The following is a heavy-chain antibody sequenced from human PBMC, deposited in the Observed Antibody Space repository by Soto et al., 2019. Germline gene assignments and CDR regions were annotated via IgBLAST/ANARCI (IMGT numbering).Heavy chain of an antibody. J-gene: IGHJ6*02. V-gene: IGHV3-30-3*01. CDR2: ISFDGSNK. Sequence: PGGSLRLSCAASGFTFSSYAMHWVRQAPGKGLEWVAVISFDGSNKYYADSVKGRFTISRDNSKNTLYLQMNSLRAEDTAVYYWARDPTYSSGWSYYYYGMDVWGQGTTVTVSS. CDR1: GFTFSSYA. CDR3: ARDPTYSSGWSYYYYGMDV. D-gene: IGHD6-19*01.